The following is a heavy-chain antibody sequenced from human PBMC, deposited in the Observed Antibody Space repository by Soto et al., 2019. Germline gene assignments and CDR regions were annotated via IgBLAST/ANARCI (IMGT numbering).Heavy chain of an antibody. CDR2: ISSSSSYT. J-gene: IGHJ4*02. Sequence: QVQLVESGGGLVKPGGSLRLSCAASGFTFSDYYMSWIRQAPGKGLEWVSYISSSSSYTNYADSVKGRFTISRDNAKNSLYLQINSLRAEDTAVYYCARDSGYDWDPFDYWGQGTLVTVSS. CDR3: ARDSGYDWDPFDY. CDR1: GFTFSDYY. V-gene: IGHV3-11*06. D-gene: IGHD5-12*01.